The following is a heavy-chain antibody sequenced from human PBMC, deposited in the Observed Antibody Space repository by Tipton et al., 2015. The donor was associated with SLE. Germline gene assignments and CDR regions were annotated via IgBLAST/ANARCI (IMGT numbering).Heavy chain of an antibody. CDR3: ARDGTRNTAAALAYYMDV. CDR1: GGSISSRSYY. CDR2: IYSTGST. J-gene: IGHJ6*03. D-gene: IGHD6-13*01. Sequence: GLVKPSETLSLTCTVSGGSISSRSYYWGWIRQPPGKGLEWIGRIYSTGSTDYNPSLKSRVTISVDAPKNQFSLRLSSVTAADTAVYSCARDGTRNTAAALAYYMDVWGKGTTVTVSS. V-gene: IGHV4-39*07.